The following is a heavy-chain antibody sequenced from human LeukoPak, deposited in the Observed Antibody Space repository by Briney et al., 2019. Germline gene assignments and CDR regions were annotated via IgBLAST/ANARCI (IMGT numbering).Heavy chain of an antibody. D-gene: IGHD3-9*01. CDR3: ARMSGGPYDILTGYYRD. J-gene: IGHJ4*02. Sequence: GGSLRLSCAASGFTVSSNYMSWVRQAPGKGLEWVANIKQDGSEKYYVDSVKGRFTISRDNAKNSLYLQMNSLRAEDTAVYYCARMSGGPYDILTGYYRDWGQGTLVTVSS. V-gene: IGHV3-7*01. CDR2: IKQDGSEK. CDR1: GFTVSSNY.